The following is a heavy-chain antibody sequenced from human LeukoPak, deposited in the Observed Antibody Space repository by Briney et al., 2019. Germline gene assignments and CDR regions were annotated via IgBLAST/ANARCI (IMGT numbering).Heavy chain of an antibody. Sequence: AASVKVSCKASGYTFTSYAISWVRQAPGQGLEWMGWISGYNGNTKYAQKVQGRVIMTTDTSTSTAYMELRSLRSDDTAVYYCARGYSYGSDYYYGMDVWGQGTTVTVSS. J-gene: IGHJ6*02. D-gene: IGHD5-18*01. CDR3: ARGYSYGSDYYYGMDV. CDR1: GYTFTSYA. V-gene: IGHV1-18*01. CDR2: ISGYNGNT.